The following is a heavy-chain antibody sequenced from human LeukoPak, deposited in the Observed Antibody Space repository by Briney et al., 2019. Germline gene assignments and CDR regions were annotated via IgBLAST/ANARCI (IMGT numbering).Heavy chain of an antibody. CDR3: PRLSLSCSSTSCYEWLDP. CDR1: GYTFTSYD. J-gene: IGHJ5*02. D-gene: IGHD2-2*01. CDR2: MNPNSGNT. V-gene: IGHV1-8*03. Sequence: ASVKVSCKASGYTFTSYDINWVRQATGQGLEWMGWMNPNSGNTGYAQKFQGRVTINRNTSISTAYMELSSLRSENTAVYYCPRLSLSCSSTSCYEWLDPWGQGTLVTVSS.